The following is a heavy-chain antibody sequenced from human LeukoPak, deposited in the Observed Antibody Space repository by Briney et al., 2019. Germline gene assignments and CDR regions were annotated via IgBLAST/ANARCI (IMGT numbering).Heavy chain of an antibody. CDR2: INPNSGGT. CDR3: ARVSMIVVTHFDY. Sequence: ASVKVSCKASGYTFTGYYMHWVRQAPGQGLEWMGWINPNSGGTNYAQKFQGRVTMTRDTSISTAYMELSRLRSDDTAVYYCARVSMIVVTHFDYWGQGTLVTVSS. J-gene: IGHJ4*02. V-gene: IGHV1-2*02. D-gene: IGHD3-22*01. CDR1: GYTFTGYY.